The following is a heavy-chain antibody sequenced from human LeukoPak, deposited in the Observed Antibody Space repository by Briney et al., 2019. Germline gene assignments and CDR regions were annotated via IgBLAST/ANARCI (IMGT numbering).Heavy chain of an antibody. J-gene: IGHJ5*02. CDR2: INACTGNT. CDR1: GFTFTNYA. CDR3: ANSRPIAVAAPLFTWFDP. Sequence: GASVKVSCKASGFTFTNYAFHWVRQAPGQRREWMGWINACTGNTRYSQNFLGRVIITRDTSASTAYLELNGVESEATAVYYCANSRPIAVAAPLFTWFDPWGQGTLVIVSS. D-gene: IGHD6-19*01. V-gene: IGHV1-3*01.